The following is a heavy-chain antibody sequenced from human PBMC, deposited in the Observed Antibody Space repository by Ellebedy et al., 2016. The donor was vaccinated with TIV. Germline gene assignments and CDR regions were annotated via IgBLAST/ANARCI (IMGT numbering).Heavy chain of an antibody. Sequence: ASVKVSXKASGGTFSSYAISWVRQAPGQGLEWMGIINPSGGSTSYAQKFQGRVTMTRDTSTSTVYMELSSLRSEDTAVYYCARDLGLVGATTTGVYWGQGTLVTVSS. CDR2: INPSGGST. V-gene: IGHV1-46*01. CDR3: ARDLGLVGATTTGVY. D-gene: IGHD1-26*01. CDR1: GGTFSSYA. J-gene: IGHJ4*02.